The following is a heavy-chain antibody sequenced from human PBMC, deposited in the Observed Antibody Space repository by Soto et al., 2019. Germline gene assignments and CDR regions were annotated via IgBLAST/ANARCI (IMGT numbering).Heavy chain of an antibody. CDR1: GDSVSSNSAA. V-gene: IGHV6-1*01. CDR3: ARERRGYSYGSTFDY. CDR2: TSYRSKWNN. J-gene: IGHJ4*02. Sequence: SQTLSLTCAISGDSVSSNSAAWNWIRQSPSRGLEWLGRTSYRSKWNNDYAPSVKSRITLNPDTSKNQLSLQLNSVTPEYTAVYYCARERRGYSYGSTFDYWGQGTQVTVSS. D-gene: IGHD5-18*01.